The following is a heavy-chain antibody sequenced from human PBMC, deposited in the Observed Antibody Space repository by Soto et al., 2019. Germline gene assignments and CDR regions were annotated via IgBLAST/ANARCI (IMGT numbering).Heavy chain of an antibody. V-gene: IGHV3-23*01. J-gene: IGHJ4*02. Sequence: TWGSLLVSCAASGFTFSSYAMSWVRQAPGKGLEWVSAISGSGGSTYYADSVKGRFTISRDNSKNTLYLQMNSLRAEDTAVYYCAKSQQLVRGFRYWGQGTLVTVSS. CDR3: AKSQQLVRGFRY. D-gene: IGHD6-13*01. CDR2: ISGSGGST. CDR1: GFTFSSYA.